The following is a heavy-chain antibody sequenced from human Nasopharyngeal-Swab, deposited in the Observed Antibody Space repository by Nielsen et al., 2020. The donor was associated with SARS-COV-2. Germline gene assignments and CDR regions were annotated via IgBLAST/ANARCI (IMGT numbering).Heavy chain of an antibody. CDR1: GGSISSSNW. V-gene: IGHV4-4*02. D-gene: IGHD6-6*01. CDR2: IYHSGST. Sequence: GSLRLSCTVSGGSISSSNWWSWVRQPPGKGLEWIGEIYHSGSTNYNPSLKSRVTISVDKSKNQFSLKLSSVTAADTAVYYCARSRRTSYSSSYYFDYWGQGTLVTVSS. J-gene: IGHJ4*02. CDR3: ARSRRTSYSSSYYFDY.